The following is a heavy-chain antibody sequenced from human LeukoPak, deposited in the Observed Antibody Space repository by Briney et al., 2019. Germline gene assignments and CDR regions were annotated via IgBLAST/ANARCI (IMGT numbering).Heavy chain of an antibody. CDR2: INPSGGST. D-gene: IGHD6-13*01. J-gene: IGHJ6*02. V-gene: IGHV1-46*01. CDR3: AREAAAGTHYYYYYGMDV. CDR1: GYTFTSYY. Sequence: GASVKVSCKASGYTFTSYYIHWVRQAPGQGLEWMGIINPSGGSTSYAQKFQGRVTITRDTSASTAYMELSSLRSEDTAVYYCAREAAAGTHYYYYYGMDVWGQGTTVTVSS.